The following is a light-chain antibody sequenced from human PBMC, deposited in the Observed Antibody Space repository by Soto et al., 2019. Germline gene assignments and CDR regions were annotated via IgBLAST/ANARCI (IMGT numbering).Light chain of an antibody. CDR1: QSVSSY. CDR2: DAS. Sequence: EIVLTQSPAPQSLSPGERATLSSRASQSVSSYLAWYQQKPGQAPRLLNYDASNRATGIPARFSGSGSGTDFTLPISSLEPEDFAVYYCQQRSNWPPLTFGGGTKVESK. CDR3: QQRSNWPPLT. J-gene: IGKJ4*01. V-gene: IGKV3-11*01.